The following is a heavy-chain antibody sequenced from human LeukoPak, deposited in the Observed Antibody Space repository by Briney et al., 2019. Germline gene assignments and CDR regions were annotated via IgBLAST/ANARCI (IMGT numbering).Heavy chain of an antibody. J-gene: IGHJ6*02. CDR2: INPNSGGT. CDR3: ATVRTNCYGVDV. V-gene: IGHV1-2*02. Sequence: ASVKVSCKASGHTFTGYYMHWVRQAPGQGLEWMGWINPNSGGTNYAQKFQGRVTMTRDTSISTAYMELSRLRSDDTAVYYCATVRTNCYGVDVWGQGTTVTVSS. CDR1: GHTFTGYY.